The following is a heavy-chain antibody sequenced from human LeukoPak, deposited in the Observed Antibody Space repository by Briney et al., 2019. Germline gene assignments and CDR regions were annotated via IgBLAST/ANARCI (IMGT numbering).Heavy chain of an antibody. CDR3: ASRGAMAAWWFDY. D-gene: IGHD6-19*01. CDR2: ILYIGST. Sequence: PSQTLSLTCTLAGASVSRYYWGCVXQPAGXXLECIGYILYIGSTNYNPDPTSRVTISVDTSQNQLSLKQGSVTPSDTDVYYCASRGAMAAWWFDYWGQGTLVTVSS. V-gene: IGHV4-59*02. J-gene: IGHJ4*02. CDR1: GASVSRYY.